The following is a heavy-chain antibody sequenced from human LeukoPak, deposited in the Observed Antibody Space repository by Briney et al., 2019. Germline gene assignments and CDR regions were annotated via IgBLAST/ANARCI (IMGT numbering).Heavy chain of an antibody. D-gene: IGHD6-19*01. CDR1: GFSFSSSS. J-gene: IGHJ4*02. CDR3: AGDPRRLAVAGGRLDS. Sequence: GGSLRLSCVASGFSFSSSSMHWVRQAPGKGLEWVAFLSYDGSDKYYADSVMGRFTISRDNSKNTVYLEVNRPTHEDTAVYYCAGDPRRLAVAGGRLDSGGQGTPVIVSS. V-gene: IGHV3-30*04. CDR2: LSYDGSDK.